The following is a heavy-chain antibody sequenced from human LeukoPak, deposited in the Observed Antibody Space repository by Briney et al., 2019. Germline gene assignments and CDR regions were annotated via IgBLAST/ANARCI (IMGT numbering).Heavy chain of an antibody. J-gene: IGHJ5*02. CDR3: ARDEGYDYPAPGNWFDP. CDR1: GFTFSSYA. Sequence: PGGSLRLSCAASGFTFSSYAMHWVRQAPGKGLEWVAVISYDGSNKYYADSVKGRFTISRDNSKNTLYLQMNSLRAEDTAVYYCARDEGYDYPAPGNWFDPWGQGTLVTVSS. CDR2: ISYDGSNK. V-gene: IGHV3-30-3*01. D-gene: IGHD4-11*01.